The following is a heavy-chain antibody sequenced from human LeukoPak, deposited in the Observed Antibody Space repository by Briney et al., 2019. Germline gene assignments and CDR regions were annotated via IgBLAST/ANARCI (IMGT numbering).Heavy chain of an antibody. CDR1: GFTFSTCA. V-gene: IGHV3-21*01. CDR2: ISGGSSTI. D-gene: IGHD2-2*01. CDR3: ARQCSITSCL. Sequence: GGSLRLSCAASGFTFSTCAMSWVRQAPGKGLEWVSSISGGSSTIYYADSVKGRFTISRDNAKSSLYLQMDSLRAEDTAVYYCARQCSITSCLWGQGTLVTVSS. J-gene: IGHJ4*02.